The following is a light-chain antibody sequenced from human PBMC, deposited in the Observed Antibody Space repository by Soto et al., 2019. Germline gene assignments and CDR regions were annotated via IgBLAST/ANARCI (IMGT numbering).Light chain of an antibody. V-gene: IGKV3-15*01. CDR3: QQYDNWPRT. Sequence: EIVMTQSPATLSVSPGERATLSCRARQSVSSNLAWYQHKPGQAPRLLIYGATTRATGIPARFSGSGSGAEFTLTISSLQSEDFAIYYCQQYDNWPRTFGRGTKVEIK. CDR2: GAT. CDR1: QSVSSN. J-gene: IGKJ1*01.